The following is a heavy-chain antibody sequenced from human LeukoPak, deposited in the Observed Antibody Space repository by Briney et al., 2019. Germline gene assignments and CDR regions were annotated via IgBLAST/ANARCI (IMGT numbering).Heavy chain of an antibody. J-gene: IGHJ4*02. CDR3: ARAWDDTAMVPRSNTNYFDY. D-gene: IGHD5-18*01. CDR1: GYTFTSYY. Sequence: ASVKVSCKASGYTFTSYYMHWVRQAPGQGLEWMGIINPSGGSTSYAQKFQGRVTMTRDTSTSTVYMELSSLRSEDTAVYYCARAWDDTAMVPRSNTNYFDYWGQGTLVTVSS. CDR2: INPSGGST. V-gene: IGHV1-46*01.